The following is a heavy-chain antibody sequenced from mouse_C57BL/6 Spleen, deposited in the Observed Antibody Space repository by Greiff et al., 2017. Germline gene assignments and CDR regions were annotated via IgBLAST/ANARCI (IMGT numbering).Heavy chain of an antibody. CDR3: AREGIYDGYADY. J-gene: IGHJ2*01. CDR2: IDPSDSET. Sequence: QVHVKQPGAELVRPGSSVKLSCKASGYTFTSYWMHWVKQRPIQGLEWIGNIDPSDSETHYNQKFKDKATLTVDKSSSTAYMQLSSLTSEDSAVYYCAREGIYDGYADYWGQGTTLTVSS. CDR1: GYTFTSYW. D-gene: IGHD2-3*01. V-gene: IGHV1-52*01.